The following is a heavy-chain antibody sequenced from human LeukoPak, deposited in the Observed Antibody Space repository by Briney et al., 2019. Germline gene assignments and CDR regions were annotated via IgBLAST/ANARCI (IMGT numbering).Heavy chain of an antibody. J-gene: IGHJ4*02. CDR2: ISGSGDTT. CDR3: AKGSGRSSTYDS. CDR1: GFTFSSHD. V-gene: IGHV3-23*01. Sequence: PGGSLRLSCAASGFTFSSHDISWVRQAPGKGLEWVSAISGSGDTTYYADSVKGRFTISRDNSKDTLYLQMNSLRAEDTAVYYSAKGSGRSSTYDSWGQGSLVTVSS. D-gene: IGHD6-6*01.